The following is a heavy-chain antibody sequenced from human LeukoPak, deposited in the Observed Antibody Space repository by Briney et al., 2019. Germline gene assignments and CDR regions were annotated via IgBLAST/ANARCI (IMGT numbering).Heavy chain of an antibody. J-gene: IGHJ4*02. CDR3: ARTNLLLWFRELLVYFDY. Sequence: SETLSLTCAVFGGFFGGYYWSWVRQPPGKGLEWVGEINHSGSTNYSQSLKSRVTISVDTSKNQFSLKLSSVTAADTAVYYCARTNLLLWFRELLVYFDYWGQGTLVTVSS. V-gene: IGHV4-34*01. D-gene: IGHD3-10*01. CDR1: GGFFGGYY. CDR2: INHSGST.